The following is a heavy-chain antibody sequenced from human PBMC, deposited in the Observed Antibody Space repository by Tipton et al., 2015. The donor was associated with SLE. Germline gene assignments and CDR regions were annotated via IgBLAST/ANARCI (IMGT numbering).Heavy chain of an antibody. CDR3: AATVTALSGAVYCGMDV. Sequence: SGPEVKKPGTSVKVSCKASGFTFSTSAMHWVRQARGQRLEWIGWIVVGSGLTTYAQKFQERVTISSDMSTTTVFLELSSLGSEDTAMYYCAATVTALSGAVYCGMDVWCHGTTVTVSS. J-gene: IGHJ6*02. CDR2: IVVGSGLT. V-gene: IGHV1-58*02. D-gene: IGHD5-18*01. CDR1: GFTFSTSA.